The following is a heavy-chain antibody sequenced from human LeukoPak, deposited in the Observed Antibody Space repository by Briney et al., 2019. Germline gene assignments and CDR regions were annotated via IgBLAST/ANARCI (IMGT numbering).Heavy chain of an antibody. CDR2: ISYDGSNK. D-gene: IGHD2/OR15-2a*01. CDR1: GFTFSSYA. V-gene: IGHV3-30-3*01. CDR3: AGERIINSAFDI. Sequence: GGSLRLSCAASGFTFSSYAMHWVRQAPGKGLEWVAVISYDGSNKYYADSVKGRFTISRDNSKNTLYLQMNSLRAEDTAVYYCAGERIINSAFDIWGRGTMVTVSS. J-gene: IGHJ3*02.